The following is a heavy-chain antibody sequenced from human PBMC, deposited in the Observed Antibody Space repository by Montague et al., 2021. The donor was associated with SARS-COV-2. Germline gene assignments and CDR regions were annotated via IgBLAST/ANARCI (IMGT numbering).Heavy chain of an antibody. V-gene: IGHV4-39*07. D-gene: IGHD6-13*01. CDR1: GGSISSSSYY. J-gene: IGHJ6*02. Sequence: SETLSLTCTVSGGSISSSSYYWGWIRQPPGKGLEWSGSIYYSGSTYYNPSLKSRVTISVDTSKNQFSLQLSSVTAADTAVYYCARVGRQQLVRLSGMDVWGQGTTVTVSS. CDR3: ARVGRQQLVRLSGMDV. CDR2: IYYSGST.